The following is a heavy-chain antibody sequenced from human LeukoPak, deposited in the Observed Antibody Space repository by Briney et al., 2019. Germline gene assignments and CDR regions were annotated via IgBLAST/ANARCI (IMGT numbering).Heavy chain of an antibody. CDR3: ARGGSGLYDILTGQKFDY. CDR1: GFTFSSYE. J-gene: IGHJ4*02. Sequence: PGGSLRLSCAASGFTFSSYEMNWVRQAPGQGLDLVSYISSSGSTIYYADSVKGRFTISRDNAKNSLYLQMNRLSAEDTAVYYCARGGSGLYDILTGQKFDYWGQGTLVTVSS. D-gene: IGHD3-9*01. V-gene: IGHV3-48*03. CDR2: ISSSGSTI.